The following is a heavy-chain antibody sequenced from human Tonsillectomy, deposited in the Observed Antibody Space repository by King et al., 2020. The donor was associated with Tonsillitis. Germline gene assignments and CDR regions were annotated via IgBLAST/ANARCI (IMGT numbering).Heavy chain of an antibody. CDR3: ARVYSGSFNY. CDR2: IYYTGST. J-gene: IGHJ4*02. CDR1: GGSISTYY. D-gene: IGHD1-26*01. V-gene: IGHV4-59*01. Sequence: PLQESGPRLVKPSETLSLTCTVSGGSISTYYWSWIRQSPGKGLEWIGYIYYTGSTNYNPSLKSRVTISVDTSKNQFSLNVSSVTAADTAVYYCARVYSGSFNYWGQGTLVTVSS.